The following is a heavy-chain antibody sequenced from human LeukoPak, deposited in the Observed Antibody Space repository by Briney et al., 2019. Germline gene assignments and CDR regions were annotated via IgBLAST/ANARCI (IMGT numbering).Heavy chain of an antibody. CDR1: GFIFSSYW. J-gene: IGHJ4*02. V-gene: IGHV3-7*01. D-gene: IGHD2-15*01. CDR3: ARYQTPFY. Sequence: GGSLKLSCAASGFIFSSYWMTWVRQAPGKGLEWVATIKHDGSEDYCLDSVKGRFTISRDNAKSSMWLQMNRLRAEDTAVYYCARYQTPFYWRQGSRVTVSS. CDR2: IKHDGSED.